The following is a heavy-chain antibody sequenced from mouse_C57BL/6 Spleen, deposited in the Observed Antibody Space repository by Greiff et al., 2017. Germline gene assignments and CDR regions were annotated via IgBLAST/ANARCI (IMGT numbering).Heavy chain of an antibody. CDR2: ILSGSGSS. Sequence: VQLLESGAELMKPGDSVKLSCKATGYTFTGYWIEWVTQGPGHGLEWIGEILSGSGSSNYHEKFKGKATVTAATSSNTAYMQLSSLTTEDSAIYYCARVSTMDTFDYWGQGTTLTVSS. V-gene: IGHV1-9*01. CDR3: ARVSTMDTFDY. CDR1: GYTFTGYW. D-gene: IGHD2-2*01. J-gene: IGHJ2*01.